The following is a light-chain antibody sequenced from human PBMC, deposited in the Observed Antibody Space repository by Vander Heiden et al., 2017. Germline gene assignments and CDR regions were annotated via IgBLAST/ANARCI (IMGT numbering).Light chain of an antibody. CDR3: QQYNNWPPERT. CDR2: GAS. V-gene: IGKV3-15*01. Sequence: VMTQSPATLSVSPGERASLSCRASQSVSSNLAWLQQKPGQAPRLLIYGASTRATGIPARFSGSGSGTEFTLTISSLQSEDFAVYYCQQYNNWPPERTFGQGTMVEIK. J-gene: IGKJ1*01. CDR1: QSVSSN.